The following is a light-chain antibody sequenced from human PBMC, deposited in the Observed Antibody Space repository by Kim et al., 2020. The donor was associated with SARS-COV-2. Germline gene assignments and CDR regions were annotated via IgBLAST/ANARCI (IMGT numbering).Light chain of an antibody. Sequence: QSALTQPPSASGSPGQSVTISCTGTSSDVGGYNYVSWYQQYPGKAPKLMIYEVTKRPSGVPDRFSGSKSGNTASLTVSGLQAEDEADYYCSSYAGNNILVFGGGTQLTVL. CDR2: EVT. V-gene: IGLV2-8*01. CDR3: SSYAGNNILV. J-gene: IGLJ2*01. CDR1: SSDVGGYNY.